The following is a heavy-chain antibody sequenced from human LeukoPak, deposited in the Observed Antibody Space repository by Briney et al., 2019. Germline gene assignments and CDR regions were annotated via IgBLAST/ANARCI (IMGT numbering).Heavy chain of an antibody. CDR2: IIPIFGTA. CDR3: ARGYYDSSGYSDY. V-gene: IGHV1-69*05. D-gene: IGHD3-22*01. CDR1: GGTFSSYA. J-gene: IGHJ4*02. Sequence: RASVKVSCKASGGTFSSYAISWVRQAPGQGLEWMGRIIPIFGTANYAQKFQGRVTITTDESTSTAYMELSSLRSEDTAVYYCARGYYDSSGYSDYWGQGTLVTVSS.